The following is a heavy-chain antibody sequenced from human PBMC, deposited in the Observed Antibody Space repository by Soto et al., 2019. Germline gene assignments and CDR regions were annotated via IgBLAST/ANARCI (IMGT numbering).Heavy chain of an antibody. D-gene: IGHD3-10*01. Sequence: PSETLSLTCAVSGGSISSGGYSCSWIRQPPGKGLEWIGYIYHSGSTYYNPSLKSRVTISVDRSKNQFSLKLSSVTAADTAVYYCARDYMVRGVMRWFDPWGQGTLVTVSS. J-gene: IGHJ5*02. CDR3: ARDYMVRGVMRWFDP. V-gene: IGHV4-30-2*01. CDR2: IYHSGST. CDR1: GGSISSGGYS.